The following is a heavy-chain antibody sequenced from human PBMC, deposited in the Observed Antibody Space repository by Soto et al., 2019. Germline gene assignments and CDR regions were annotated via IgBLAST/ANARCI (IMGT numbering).Heavy chain of an antibody. J-gene: IGHJ6*02. CDR3: ARGGQAYYFGMDV. V-gene: IGHV4-59*02. CDR1: GGSVSSYD. CDR2: LYNSGST. D-gene: IGHD3-10*01. Sequence: SETLSLTCTVSGGSVSSYDWNWIRQPPGKGLEWIGYLYNSGSTDYNPSLKSRVTISVDTSKNQFSLKLSSVTAADTAVYYCARGGQAYYFGMDVWGQGTTVTVSS.